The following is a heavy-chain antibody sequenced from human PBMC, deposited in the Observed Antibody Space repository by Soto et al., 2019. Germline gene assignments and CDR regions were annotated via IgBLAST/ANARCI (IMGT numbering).Heavy chain of an antibody. CDR2: IIPILGIA. Sequence: EASVKVSCKASGGTFSSYTISWVRQAPGQGLEWMGRIIPILGIANYAQKFQGRVTITADKSTSTAYMELSSLRSEDTAVYYCARGESGYQKRYYFDYWGQGTLVTVSS. V-gene: IGHV1-69*02. J-gene: IGHJ4*02. CDR1: GGTFSSYT. D-gene: IGHD5-12*01. CDR3: ARGESGYQKRYYFDY.